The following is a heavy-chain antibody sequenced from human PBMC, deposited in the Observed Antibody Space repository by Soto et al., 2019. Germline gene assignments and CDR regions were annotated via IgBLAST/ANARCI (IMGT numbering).Heavy chain of an antibody. Sequence: EVQLLESGGGLVQPGGSLRLSCAASGFTFSSYAMSWVRQAPGKGLEWVSAISGSGGSTYYADSVKGRFTISRDNSKNTLYLQMNSLRAEDTAVYYCAKGPIPFTYSSGWYPDYWGQGTLVTVSS. CDR2: ISGSGGST. V-gene: IGHV3-23*01. CDR1: GFTFSSYA. CDR3: AKGPIPFTYSSGWYPDY. D-gene: IGHD6-19*01. J-gene: IGHJ4*02.